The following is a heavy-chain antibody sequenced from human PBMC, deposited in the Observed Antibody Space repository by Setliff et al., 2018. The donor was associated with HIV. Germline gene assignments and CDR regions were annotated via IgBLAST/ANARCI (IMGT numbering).Heavy chain of an antibody. J-gene: IGHJ4*02. V-gene: IGHV3-72*01. CDR2: SRNKANNYTT. D-gene: IGHD6-19*01. CDR1: TFSDHY. Sequence: TFSDHYMDWVRQAPGKGLEWVGRSRNKANNYTTEYAASVKGRFTISRDDSTNSLYLQMNSLKTEDTAVYYCARVAVAGEDYWGQGTLVTVSS. CDR3: ARVAVAGEDY.